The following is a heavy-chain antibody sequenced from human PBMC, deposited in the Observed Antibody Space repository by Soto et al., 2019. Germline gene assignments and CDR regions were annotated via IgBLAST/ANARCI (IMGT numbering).Heavy chain of an antibody. CDR1: GYTFTNYW. Sequence: GESLKISCKGSGYTFTNYWIGWVRQMPAKGPEWMGIIYPGDSDTKYNPSFQGQVTISADKSITTTYLQWSSLKASDTAIYYCAASIFYYGMDVWGQGTTVTVSS. CDR3: AASIFYYGMDV. J-gene: IGHJ6*02. CDR2: IYPGDSDT. V-gene: IGHV5-51*01.